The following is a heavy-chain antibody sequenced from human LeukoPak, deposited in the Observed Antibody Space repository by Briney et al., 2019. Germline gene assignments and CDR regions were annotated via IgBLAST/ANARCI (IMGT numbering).Heavy chain of an antibody. CDR1: GGSFSGYY. CDR2: INHSGST. V-gene: IGHV4-34*01. D-gene: IGHD6-6*01. J-gene: IGHJ4*02. CDR3: ASGSWSSYYFHY. Sequence: SETLSLTCAVYGGSFSGYYWSWIRRPPGKGLEWIGEINHSGSTNYNPSLKSRVTISVDTSKNQFSLKLSSVTAADTAVYYCASGSWSSYYFHYWGQGTLVTVSS.